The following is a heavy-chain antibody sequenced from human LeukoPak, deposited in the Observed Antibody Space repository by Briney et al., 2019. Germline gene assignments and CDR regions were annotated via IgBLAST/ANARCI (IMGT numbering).Heavy chain of an antibody. CDR1: GGSFSGYY. J-gene: IGHJ6*03. V-gene: IGHV4-34*01. CDR2: INHSGST. D-gene: IGHD3-10*01. Sequence: SETLSLTCAVYGGSFSGYYWSWIRQPPGKGLEWIGEINHSGSTNYNPSLKSRVTISVDTSKNQFSLKLSSVTAADTAVYYCARHPRITMVRGVITSNYYYYMDVWGKGTTVTISS. CDR3: ARHPRITMVRGVITSNYYYYMDV.